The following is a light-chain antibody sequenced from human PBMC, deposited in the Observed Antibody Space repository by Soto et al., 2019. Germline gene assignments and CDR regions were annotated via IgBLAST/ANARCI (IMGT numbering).Light chain of an antibody. V-gene: IGLV4-69*01. CDR3: QTWGTGPVL. CDR1: SGHSLYG. Sequence: QPVLTQSPSVSASLGASVKLTCTLSSGHSLYGVTWHQQRPGKGPRYVMKINSDGTHNKGDGIPDRFSGSSSGAARFLTISSLQSDDEADYYCQTWGTGPVLFGGGTKVTVL. CDR2: INSDGTH. J-gene: IGLJ2*01.